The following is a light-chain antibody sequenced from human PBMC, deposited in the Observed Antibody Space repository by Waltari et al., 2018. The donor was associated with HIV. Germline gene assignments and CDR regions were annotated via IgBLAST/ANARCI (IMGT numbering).Light chain of an antibody. V-gene: IGLV1-44*01. CDR2: TNN. CDR1: SSNIGTNT. CDR3: AAWDDSLNGHWV. J-gene: IGLJ3*02. Sequence: QSVLTQEPSASGTPGQRVTISCSGSSSNIGTNTVNWYQQLPGTAPKLLIYTNNQRPSGVPDRFSGSKSGTSASLAISGLQSEDEAHYYCAAWDDSLNGHWVFGGGTKLTVL.